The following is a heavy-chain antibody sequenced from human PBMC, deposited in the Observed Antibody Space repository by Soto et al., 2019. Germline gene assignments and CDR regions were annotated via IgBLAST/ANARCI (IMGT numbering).Heavy chain of an antibody. D-gene: IGHD2-2*01. CDR2: INAYNGNT. CDR3: ASDCSSTRCNYYGMDV. Sequence: ASVKVSCKASGYTFTSYGISWVRQAPGQGLEWMGWINAYNGNTNYAQKLQGRVTMTTDTSTSTAYMELRSLRSDDTAVYYCASDCSSTRCNYYGMDVWGQGNTVTVSS. V-gene: IGHV1-18*01. J-gene: IGHJ6*02. CDR1: GYTFTSYG.